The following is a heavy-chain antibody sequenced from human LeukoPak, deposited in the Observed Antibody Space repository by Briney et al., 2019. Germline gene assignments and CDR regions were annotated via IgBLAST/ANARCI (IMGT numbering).Heavy chain of an antibody. D-gene: IGHD1-26*01. J-gene: IGHJ4*02. CDR2: IYYTGST. CDR3: ARQWQLLGAFDF. Sequence: SETLSLTYTVSGGSISSSYYYWGWIRQPPGKGLEWIGNIYYTGSTYQNPSLKSRVTISLDTSRNQFSLKMSSVTAADTAVYYCARQWQLLGAFDFWGQGTLVTVSS. V-gene: IGHV4-39*01. CDR1: GGSISSSYYY.